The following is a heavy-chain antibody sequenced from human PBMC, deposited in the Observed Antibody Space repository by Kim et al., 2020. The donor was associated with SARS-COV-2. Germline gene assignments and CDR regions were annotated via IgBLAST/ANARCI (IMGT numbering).Heavy chain of an antibody. CDR1: GFTFSDSA. CDR2: IRSKVNGYAT. V-gene: IGHV3-73*01. Sequence: GGSLRLSCGASGFTFSDSAMHWVRRASGKGLEWVGRIRSKVNGYATAYSASERGRITISRDDSRNTAYLQMNSLKTEDTAVYYCTRVPGTTLALLDAFGIWGQGTMVTVSS. CDR3: TRVPGTTLALLDAFGI. D-gene: IGHD1-1*01. J-gene: IGHJ3*02.